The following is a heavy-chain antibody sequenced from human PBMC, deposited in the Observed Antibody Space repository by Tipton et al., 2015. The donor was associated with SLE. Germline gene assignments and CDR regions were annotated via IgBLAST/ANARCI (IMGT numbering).Heavy chain of an antibody. V-gene: IGHV4-38-2*01. CDR3: ARVFGPGDTTGDYFHA. CDR2: IYHSGTT. CDR1: GYPISSAFY. Sequence: TLSLTCDVTGYPISSAFYWGWIRQPPGKGLEWIGSIYHSGTTYYNPSLKSRVSISTDTSKNHFSLKLSSVTAADTAAYYCARVFGPGDTTGDYFHAWGQGTLVTVSS. J-gene: IGHJ5*02. D-gene: IGHD3-22*01.